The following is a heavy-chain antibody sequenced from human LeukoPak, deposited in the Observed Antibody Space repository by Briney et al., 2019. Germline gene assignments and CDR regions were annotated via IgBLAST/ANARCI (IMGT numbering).Heavy chain of an antibody. CDR1: GFTFSSYG. J-gene: IGHJ3*02. CDR3: ASALRDAFDI. V-gene: IGHV3-33*01. CDR2: IWYDGSNK. Sequence: GGSLRLSCAASGFTFSSYGMHWVRQAPGKGLEWVAVIWYDGSNKYYADSVKGRFTISRDNSKSTLYLQMNSLRAEDTAVYYCASALRDAFDIWGQGTMVTVSS.